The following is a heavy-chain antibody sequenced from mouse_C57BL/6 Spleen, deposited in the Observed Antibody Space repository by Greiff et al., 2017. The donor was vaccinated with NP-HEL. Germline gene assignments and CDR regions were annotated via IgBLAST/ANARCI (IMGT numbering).Heavy chain of an antibody. CDR1: GYTFTSYW. Sequence: QVQLQQPGAELVKPGASVKLSCKASGYTFTSYWMHWVKQRPGQGLEWIGMIHPNSGSTNYNEKFKSKATLTVDKSSSTAYMQLSSLTSEDSAVYYCARFTTVVAGDYFDYWGQGTTLTVSS. CDR2: IHPNSGST. CDR3: ARFTTVVAGDYFDY. D-gene: IGHD1-1*01. J-gene: IGHJ2*01. V-gene: IGHV1-64*01.